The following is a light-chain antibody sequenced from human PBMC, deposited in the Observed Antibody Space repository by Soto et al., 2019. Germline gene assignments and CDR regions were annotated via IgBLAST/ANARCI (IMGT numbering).Light chain of an antibody. CDR2: GAS. CDR1: QSVFNNH. V-gene: IGKV3-20*01. Sequence: EIVLTQSPGTRSLSPGERATLSCRASQSVFNNHIGWYQQKPGQAPRRLIFGASFRATGIPDRFSGSGSGTDFTLTISRLEPEDFAVYYCQQYGSSPTTFGQGTKVDI. CDR3: QQYGSSPTT. J-gene: IGKJ1*01.